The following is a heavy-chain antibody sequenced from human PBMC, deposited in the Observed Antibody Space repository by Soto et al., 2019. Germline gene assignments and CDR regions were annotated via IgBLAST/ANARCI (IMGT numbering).Heavy chain of an antibody. CDR3: AKDHRTSYYDFWSGYYTPFDY. J-gene: IGHJ4*02. CDR1: GFTFSSYA. Sequence: GGSLRLSCAASGFTFSSYAMSWVRQAPGKGLEWVSAISGSGGSTYYADSVKGRFTISRDNSKNTLYLQMNSLRAEDTAVYYCAKDHRTSYYDFWSGYYTPFDYWGQGTLVTVSS. V-gene: IGHV3-23*01. CDR2: ISGSGGST. D-gene: IGHD3-3*01.